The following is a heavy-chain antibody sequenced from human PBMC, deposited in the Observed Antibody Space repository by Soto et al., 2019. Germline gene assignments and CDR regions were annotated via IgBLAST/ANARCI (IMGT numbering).Heavy chain of an antibody. CDR2: IKQDGSEK. Sequence: EVQLVEAGGGLVQPGGSLRLSCAASGFTFSRYWMSWVRQAPGKGLEWVANIKQDGSEKYYVDSVKGRFTISRDNAKNSLYLQIYSLRAEDTAVYYCARELFSGWSPNWFDPWGQGTLVTVSS. CDR1: GFTFSRYW. CDR3: ARELFSGWSPNWFDP. J-gene: IGHJ5*02. V-gene: IGHV3-7*01. D-gene: IGHD6-19*01.